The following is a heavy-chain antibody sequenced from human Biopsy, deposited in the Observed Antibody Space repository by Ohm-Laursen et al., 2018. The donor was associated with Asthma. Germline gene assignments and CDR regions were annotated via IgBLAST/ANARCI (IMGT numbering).Heavy chain of an antibody. CDR1: GFTFSTYG. D-gene: IGHD2-21*01. CDR2: IAWDGINS. Sequence: SLRLSCSATGFTFSTYGMHWVRQAPGKGLEWVAFIAWDGINSYYADPVKGRFTISRDNSRNTLYLQKNSLRADDTAVYYCARAGESDLVGGLDVWGQGTTVIVS. V-gene: IGHV3-30*03. J-gene: IGHJ6*02. CDR3: ARAGESDLVGGLDV.